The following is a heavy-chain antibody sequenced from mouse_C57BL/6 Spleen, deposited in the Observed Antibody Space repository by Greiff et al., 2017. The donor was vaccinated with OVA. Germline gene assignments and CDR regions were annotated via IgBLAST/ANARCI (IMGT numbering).Heavy chain of an antibody. J-gene: IGHJ1*03. CDR1: GYTFTSYW. D-gene: IGHD2-1*01. V-gene: IGHV1-69*01. CDR3: ARIYYGTWYFDV. CDR2: IDPSDSYT. Sequence: QVQLQQSGAELVMPGASVKLSCKASGYTFTSYWMHWVKQRPGQGLEWIGEIDPSDSYTNYNQKFKGKSTLTVDKSSSTAYMQLSSLTSEDSAVYYCARIYYGTWYFDVWGTGTTVTVSS.